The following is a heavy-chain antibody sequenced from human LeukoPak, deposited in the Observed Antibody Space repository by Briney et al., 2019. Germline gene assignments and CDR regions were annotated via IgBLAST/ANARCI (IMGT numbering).Heavy chain of an antibody. V-gene: IGHV4-4*02. Sequence: SGTLSLTCAVSGGSISSSNWWSWVRQPPGKGLEWIGEIYHSGSTNYNPSLKSRVTMSVDKSKNQFSLKLSSVTAADTAVYYCARTQLVESNWFDPWGQGTLVTVSS. CDR2: IYHSGST. CDR1: GGSISSSNW. CDR3: ARTQLVESNWFDP. J-gene: IGHJ5*02. D-gene: IGHD1-1*01.